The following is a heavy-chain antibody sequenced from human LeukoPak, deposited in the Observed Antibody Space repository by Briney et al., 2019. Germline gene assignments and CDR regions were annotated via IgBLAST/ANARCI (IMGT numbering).Heavy chain of an antibody. D-gene: IGHD4-17*01. CDR1: GLAFSNYA. Sequence: GGSLRLSCAASGLAFSNYAMIWVRKAPGKGLEWVSAIRGIRGTYSTEYADSVKDRFTLSSANSKTTLYLQMNSLRAEDTAVYYCVRDPNGDYIGAFDMWGQGTVVTVSS. CDR2: IRGIRGTYST. CDR3: VRDPNGDYIGAFDM. J-gene: IGHJ3*02. V-gene: IGHV3-23*01.